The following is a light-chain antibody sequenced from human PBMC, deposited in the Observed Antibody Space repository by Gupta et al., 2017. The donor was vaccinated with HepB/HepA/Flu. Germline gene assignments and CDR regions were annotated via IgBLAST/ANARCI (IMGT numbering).Light chain of an antibody. Sequence: EIVITQSPATLSVSPGEKATLSCRASQSVSSNLAWYQQKPGQAPRLLIYGVSTRSTGIPATFSGSGSGTEFTLTISSLQSEDFAVYFCQQENNWPRMFGQGTKVEIK. CDR1: QSVSSN. CDR3: QQENNWPRM. J-gene: IGKJ1*01. V-gene: IGKV3-15*01. CDR2: GVS.